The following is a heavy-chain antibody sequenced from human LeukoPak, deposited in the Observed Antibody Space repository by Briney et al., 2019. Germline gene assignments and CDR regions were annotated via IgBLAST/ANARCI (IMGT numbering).Heavy chain of an antibody. Sequence: ASVKVSCTASGYTFTSYAMHWVRQPPGQRLEWMGWINAGNGNTKYSQKFQGRVTITRDTSASTAYMELSSLRSEDTAVYYCARVITMVRGHGMDVWGKGTTVTVSS. V-gene: IGHV1-3*01. D-gene: IGHD3-10*01. J-gene: IGHJ6*04. CDR2: INAGNGNT. CDR1: GYTFTSYA. CDR3: ARVITMVRGHGMDV.